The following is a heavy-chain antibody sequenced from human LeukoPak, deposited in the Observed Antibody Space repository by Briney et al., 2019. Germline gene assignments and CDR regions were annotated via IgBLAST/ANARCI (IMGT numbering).Heavy chain of an antibody. D-gene: IGHD3-22*01. J-gene: IGHJ4*02. CDR2: INPNSGGT. Sequence: GASVTVSCTSSGYTFTDYYMHWVRQAPAQGLERMGWINPNSGGTNYAQKFQGRVTMTRDTSISTAYMELSRLRSDNTAVYYCARASYYYDSSGYPGYYFDYWGQGTLVTVSS. V-gene: IGHV1-2*02. CDR3: ARASYYYDSSGYPGYYFDY. CDR1: GYTFTDYY.